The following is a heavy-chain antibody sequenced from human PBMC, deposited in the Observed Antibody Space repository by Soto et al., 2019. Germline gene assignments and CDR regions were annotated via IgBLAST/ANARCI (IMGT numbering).Heavy chain of an antibody. J-gene: IGHJ3*02. Sequence: QVQLVQSGAEVKKPGASVKVSCKASGYTFTSYGISWVRQAPGQGLEWMGWISTYNGNTNSAQNVQGRVTMTTDTSTRTGYMQVRSLRLGVTAGYYWARDKYHLPEDAFDMWGQGTMVTVST. CDR3: ARDKYHLPEDAFDM. D-gene: IGHD2-2*01. CDR2: ISTYNGNT. CDR1: GYTFTSYG. V-gene: IGHV1-18*01.